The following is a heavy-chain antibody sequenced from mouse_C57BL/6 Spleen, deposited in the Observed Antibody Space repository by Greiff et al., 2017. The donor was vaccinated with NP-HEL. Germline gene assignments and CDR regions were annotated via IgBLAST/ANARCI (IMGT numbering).Heavy chain of an antibody. CDR2: INPNNGGT. CDR3: ARFYDGYYPLDY. D-gene: IGHD2-3*01. V-gene: IGHV1-26*01. CDR1: GYTFTDYY. J-gene: IGHJ2*01. Sequence: VQLQQSGPELVKPGASVKISCKASGYTFTDYYMNWVKQSHGKSLEWIGDINPNNGGTSYNQKFKGKATLTVDKSSSTAYMELRSLTSEDSAVYYCARFYDGYYPLDYWGQGTTLTVSS.